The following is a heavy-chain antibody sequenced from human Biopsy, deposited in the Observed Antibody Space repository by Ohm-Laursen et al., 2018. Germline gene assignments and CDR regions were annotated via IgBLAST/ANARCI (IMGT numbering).Heavy chain of an antibody. CDR1: GYTVIDYF. J-gene: IGHJ3*01. CDR3: TRDIMNTIAGLVARSDVFDV. D-gene: IGHD3-16*02. Sequence: ASVTVSCKASGYTVIDYFLHWLRQAPGQGPEWMGWISPNRGGTTYAQKFQGRVSMTTDTSAATVYMELSSLTSDDKAVYYCTRDIMNTIAGLVARSDVFDVWGQGTMVTVSS. V-gene: IGHV1-2*02. CDR2: ISPNRGGT.